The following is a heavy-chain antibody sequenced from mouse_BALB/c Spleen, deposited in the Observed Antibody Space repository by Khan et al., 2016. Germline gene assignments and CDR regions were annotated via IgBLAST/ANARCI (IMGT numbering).Heavy chain of an antibody. CDR3: ARGTPFGS. CDR1: GYAFSGYW. CDR2: IYPGDGDT. D-gene: IGHD2-14*01. V-gene: IGHV1-80*01. J-gene: IGHJ3*01. Sequence: QVQLKESGAELVRPGSSVKISCKASGYAFSGYWMNWVKQRPGQGLEWIGQIYPGDGDTNYNGTFKGKATLTADKSSSTDYMQHCSITSEDPAVYFCARGTPFGSWGQGTLVTVSA.